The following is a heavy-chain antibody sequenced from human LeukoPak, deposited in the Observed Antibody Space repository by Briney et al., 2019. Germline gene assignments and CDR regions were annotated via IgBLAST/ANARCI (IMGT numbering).Heavy chain of an antibody. Sequence: GGSLRLSCAASGFTFSSYAMHWVRQAPGKGLEYVSAISSNGGSTYYANSVKDRSTISRDNSKNTLYLQMGSLRAEDMAVYYCAREWRSGWDVNLFDYWGQGTLVTVSS. V-gene: IGHV3-64*01. CDR3: AREWRSGWDVNLFDY. CDR2: ISSNGGST. D-gene: IGHD6-19*01. J-gene: IGHJ4*02. CDR1: GFTFSSYA.